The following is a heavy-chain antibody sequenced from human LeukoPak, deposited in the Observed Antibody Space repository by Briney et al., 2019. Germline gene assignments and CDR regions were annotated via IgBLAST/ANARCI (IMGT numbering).Heavy chain of an antibody. V-gene: IGHV1-2*02. D-gene: IGHD3-22*01. CDR1: GYY. CDR2: SNPNSGGT. J-gene: IGHJ4*02. CDR3: ARGGDPYYDSSGYSAY. Sequence: ASVKVSCKSSGYYMPLVRQAPGQGREGMGWSNPNSGGTNYAQKFQGRVAMTRDTSISTAYMELSRLRSDDTAVYYCARGGDPYYDSSGYSAYWGQGTLVTVSS.